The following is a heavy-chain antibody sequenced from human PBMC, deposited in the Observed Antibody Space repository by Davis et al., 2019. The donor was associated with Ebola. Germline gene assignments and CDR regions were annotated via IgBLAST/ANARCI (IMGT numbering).Heavy chain of an antibody. V-gene: IGHV1-69*13. D-gene: IGHD2-2*02. J-gene: IGHJ6*03. CDR1: VCTFISYA. CDR2: IIPIFGTA. Sequence: SSVTVSCKASVCTFISYAISWVRQAPGQGLEWLGGIIPIFGTANYAQKFQGRVTITADESTSTAYMELSSLRSEDTAVYYWARQRRDIVVVQAAISGSYYYYMEVWGKGTTVTVSS. CDR3: ARQRRDIVVVQAAISGSYYYYMEV.